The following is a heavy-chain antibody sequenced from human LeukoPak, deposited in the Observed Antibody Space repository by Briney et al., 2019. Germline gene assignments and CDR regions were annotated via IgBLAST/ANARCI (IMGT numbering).Heavy chain of an antibody. CDR1: GFTVSSNY. D-gene: IGHD2-2*01. V-gene: IGHV3-53*01. J-gene: IGHJ4*02. Sequence: GGSLRLSCAASGFTVSSNYMSWVRQAPGKGLEWVSVIYSGGSTYYADSVKGRFTISRDNSKNTLYLQMNSLRAEDTAVYYCARLACSSTSCPLWYWGQGTLVTVSS. CDR2: IYSGGST. CDR3: ARLACSSTSCPLWY.